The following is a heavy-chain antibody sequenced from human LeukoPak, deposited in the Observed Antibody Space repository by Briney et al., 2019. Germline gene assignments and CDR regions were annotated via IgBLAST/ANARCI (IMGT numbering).Heavy chain of an antibody. CDR1: GGSISSYY. D-gene: IGHD2-15*01. V-gene: IGHV4-4*07. CDR3: ARLDVLAANENWFDP. J-gene: IGHJ5*02. CDR2: IYTSGST. Sequence: SETLSLTCTVSGGSISSYYWSWIRQPAGKGLEWIGRIYTSGSTNYNPSLKSRVTISVDTSKNQFSLKLSSVTAADTAVYYCARLDVLAANENWFDPWGQGTLVTVSS.